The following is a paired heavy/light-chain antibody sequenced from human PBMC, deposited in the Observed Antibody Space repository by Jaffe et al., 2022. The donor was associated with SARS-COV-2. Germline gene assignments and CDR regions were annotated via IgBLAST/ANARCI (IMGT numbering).Heavy chain of an antibody. J-gene: IGHJ4*02. Sequence: QVQLVESGGGLVKPGGSLRLSCAASGFTFTDYYMNWIRQTPGRGLEWLSYISSSSHDTNYADSVQGRFTISRDNAKKSVFLQMNSLRVDDTAIYYCVRHARGADYWGPGTLVTVSS. CDR1: GFTFTDYY. CDR2: ISSSSHDT. CDR3: VRHARGADY. D-gene: IGHD3-10*01. V-gene: IGHV3-11*06.
Light chain of an antibody. CDR3: MQGTHWPWT. Sequence: DVVMTQSPLSLPVTLGQPASISCRSSQGLVYSDGRVYLNWFLQRPGQSPRRLIYRVSNRDSGVPDRFSGSGSGTDFTLQISRVEAEDVGIYYCMQGTHWPWTFGQGTTVEIK. CDR2: RVS. CDR1: QGLVYSDGRVY. V-gene: IGKV2-30*01. J-gene: IGKJ1*01.